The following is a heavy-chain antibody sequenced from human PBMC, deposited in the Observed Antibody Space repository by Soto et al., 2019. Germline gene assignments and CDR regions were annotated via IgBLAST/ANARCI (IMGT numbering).Heavy chain of an antibody. Sequence: GASVKVSCKASGGPCSSYAIGWVRQAPGQGIEWMGGIIPIFGTANDAQKFQGRVTITADESTSTAYMELSSLRSEDTAVYYCASGNSSGWHAFDIWGQGTMVTVSS. V-gene: IGHV1-69*13. CDR1: GGPCSSYA. J-gene: IGHJ3*02. D-gene: IGHD6-19*01. CDR2: IIPIFGTA. CDR3: ASGNSSGWHAFDI.